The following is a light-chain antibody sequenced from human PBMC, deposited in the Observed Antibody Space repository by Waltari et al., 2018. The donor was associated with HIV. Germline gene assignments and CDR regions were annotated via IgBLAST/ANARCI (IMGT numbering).Light chain of an antibody. Sequence: QSVLTQPPSVSGAPGPRVTISCTGRSSNIGAGYAVHWYQQLPGTAPKLLMYGNNNRASGVPDRFSGSKFGPSASLAITGLQAEDEAYYYCQSYDSGSSGSVFGGGTKLTVL. CDR2: GNN. CDR3: QSYDSGSSGSV. V-gene: IGLV1-40*01. J-gene: IGLJ2*01. CDR1: SSNIGAGYA.